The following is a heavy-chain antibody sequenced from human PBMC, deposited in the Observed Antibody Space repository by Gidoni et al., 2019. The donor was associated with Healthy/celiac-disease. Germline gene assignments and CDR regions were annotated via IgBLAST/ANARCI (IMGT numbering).Heavy chain of an antibody. D-gene: IGHD5-18*01. Sequence: EVQLVESGGGLVKPGWSLRLSCAASGFTFSSYSMTWVRQAPGKGLEWVSSISSSSSYIYYADSVKGRFTISRDNAKNAVYLQMNSLRAEDTAVYYCARGDTAMGNDYWGQGTLVTVSS. CDR3: ARGDTAMGNDY. CDR2: ISSSSSYI. J-gene: IGHJ4*02. CDR1: GFTFSSYS. V-gene: IGHV3-21*01.